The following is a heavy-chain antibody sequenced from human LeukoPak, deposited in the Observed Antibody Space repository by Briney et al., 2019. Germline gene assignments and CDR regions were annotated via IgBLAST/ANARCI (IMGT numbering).Heavy chain of an antibody. CDR3: ARMYSGRLYYFDY. Sequence: SEALSLTCAVYGGSFSGYYWSWIRQPPGKGLEWIGEINHSGSTNYNPSLKSRVTISVDTSKNQFSLKLSSVTAADTAVYYCARMYSGRLYYFDYWGQGTLVTVSS. CDR1: GGSFSGYY. CDR2: INHSGST. D-gene: IGHD6-13*01. V-gene: IGHV4-34*01. J-gene: IGHJ4*02.